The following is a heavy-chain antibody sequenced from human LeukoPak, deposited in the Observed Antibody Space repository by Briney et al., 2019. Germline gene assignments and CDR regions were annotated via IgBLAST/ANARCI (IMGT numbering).Heavy chain of an antibody. CDR2: IYYSGST. V-gene: IGHV4-39*01. D-gene: IGHD3-10*01. CDR3: ASLVRGVKRFDY. CDR1: GGSISSSSYY. Sequence: SETLSLTCTVSGGSISSSSYYWGWIRQPPGKGLEWIGSIYYSGSTYYNPSLKSRVTISVDTSKNQFSLKLSSVTAADTAVYYCASLVRGVKRFDYWGQGTLVTVSS. J-gene: IGHJ4*02.